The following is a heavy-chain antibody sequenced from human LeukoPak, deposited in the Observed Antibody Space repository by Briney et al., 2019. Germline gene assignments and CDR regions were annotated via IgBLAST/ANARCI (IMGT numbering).Heavy chain of an antibody. D-gene: IGHD3-22*01. J-gene: IGHJ5*02. Sequence: SQTLSLTCTVSGGSISSGDYYWSWIRQPPGKGLEWIAYMYYSGSTYYNPSLKSRVTMSADTSKNQLSLKLSSVTVADTAVYYCARPYYYDSRIDPWGQGILVTVSS. CDR3: ARPYYYDSRIDP. CDR1: GGSISSGDYY. V-gene: IGHV4-30-4*01. CDR2: MYYSGST.